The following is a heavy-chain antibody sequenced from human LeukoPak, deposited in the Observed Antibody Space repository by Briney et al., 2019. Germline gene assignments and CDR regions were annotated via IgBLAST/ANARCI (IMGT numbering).Heavy chain of an antibody. CDR3: AKDSDYYGSGTMDV. Sequence: PGGSLRLSCAASGFTFDDYAMHWVRQAPGKGLEWVSLISWDGGSTYYADSVKGRFTISRDNSKNSLYLQMNSLRAEDTALYYCAKDSDYYGSGTMDVWGKGTTVTVSS. CDR2: ISWDGGST. CDR1: GFTFDDYA. J-gene: IGHJ6*04. V-gene: IGHV3-43D*03. D-gene: IGHD3-10*01.